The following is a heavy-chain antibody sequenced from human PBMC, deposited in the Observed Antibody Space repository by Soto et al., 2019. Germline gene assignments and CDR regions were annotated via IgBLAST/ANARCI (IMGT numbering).Heavy chain of an antibody. D-gene: IGHD1-26*01. CDR2: IYHSGST. CDR3: ARVVRNSGSFH. J-gene: IGHJ4*02. V-gene: IGHV4-38-2*01. CDR1: GYSISSGYY. Sequence: QVQLQESGPGLVKPSETLSLTCAVSGYSISSGYYWGWIRQPPGKGLEWIGSIYHSGSTYYNPSLKSRVTISVDTSKNQFSLKLSSVTAADTAVYYCARVVRNSGSFHWGQGTLVTVSS.